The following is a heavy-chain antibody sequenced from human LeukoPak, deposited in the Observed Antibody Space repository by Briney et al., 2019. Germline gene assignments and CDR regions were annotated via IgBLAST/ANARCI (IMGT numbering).Heavy chain of an antibody. Sequence: PGGSLRLSCAASGFTISSNYMNWVRQAPGKGLAWVSVIDSGGTTYYADSVKGRFTISRDNSKNSLYLQMNSLRAEDTAVYYCARDWGTGRSPNMVRSPLGIFDYWGQGTLVTVSS. D-gene: IGHD3-10*01. CDR3: ARDWGTGRSPNMVRSPLGIFDY. CDR1: GFTISSNY. V-gene: IGHV3-53*01. J-gene: IGHJ4*02. CDR2: IDSGGTT.